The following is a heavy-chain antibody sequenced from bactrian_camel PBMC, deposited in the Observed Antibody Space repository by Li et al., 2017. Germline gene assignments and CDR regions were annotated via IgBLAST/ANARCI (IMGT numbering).Heavy chain of an antibody. CDR2: IYTDGSRT. CDR3: TKDRSYGTRNWVQST. Sequence: HVQLVESGGGLIQPGGSLTLSCAASGFSFSSYWMHWVRQAPGKGLEWVSGIYTDGSRTWYVDSVKGRFTISRDNTKNTLYLQMNSLTPEDTGMYYCTKDRSYGTRNWVQSTRGQGTQVTVS. J-gene: IGHJ4*01. D-gene: IGHD3*01. V-gene: IGHV3S6*01. CDR1: GFSFSSYW.